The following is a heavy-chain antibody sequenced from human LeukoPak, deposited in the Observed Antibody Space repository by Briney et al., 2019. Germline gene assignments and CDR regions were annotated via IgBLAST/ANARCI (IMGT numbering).Heavy chain of an antibody. D-gene: IGHD3-10*01. Sequence: GGSLRLSCAASGFTFSSYWMSWVRQAPGKGLEWVANIKQDGSEKYYVDSVKGRFTISRDNAKNSLYLQMNSLRAEDTAVYYCARGARGSYYTLIDYWGQGTLVTVSS. V-gene: IGHV3-7*01. CDR1: GFTFSSYW. CDR2: IKQDGSEK. CDR3: ARGARGSYYTLIDY. J-gene: IGHJ4*02.